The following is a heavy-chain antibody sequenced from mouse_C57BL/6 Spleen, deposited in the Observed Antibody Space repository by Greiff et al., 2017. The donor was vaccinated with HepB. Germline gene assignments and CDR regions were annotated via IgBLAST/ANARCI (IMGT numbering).Heavy chain of an antibody. J-gene: IGHJ4*01. CDR2: IDPSDSYT. CDR1: GYTFTSYW. V-gene: IGHV1-69*01. D-gene: IGHD1-1*01. Sequence: VQLQQPGAELVMPGASVKLSCKASGYTFTSYWMHWVKQRPGQGLEWIGEIDPSDSYTNYNQKFKGKSTLTVDKSSSTAYMQLSSLTSEDSAVYYCARTTTVVPYAMDYWGQGTSVTVSS. CDR3: ARTTTVVPYAMDY.